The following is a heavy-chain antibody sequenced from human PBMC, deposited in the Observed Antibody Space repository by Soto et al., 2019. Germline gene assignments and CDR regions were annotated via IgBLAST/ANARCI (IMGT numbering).Heavy chain of an antibody. D-gene: IGHD5-12*01. J-gene: IGHJ3*02. CDR3: ARARLRAVYAVDI. V-gene: IGHV4-31*03. CDR1: GGSVSSGAYS. CDR2: IYYSGST. Sequence: QVQLQESDAGLVKASQTLSLTCTVSGGSVSSGAYSWTWIRQRPGKGLAWIGYIYYSGSTYYSPSLKSRLSISLDTSKNQFSLRLSSVTAADTAMYYCARARLRAVYAVDIWGQGTMVTVAA.